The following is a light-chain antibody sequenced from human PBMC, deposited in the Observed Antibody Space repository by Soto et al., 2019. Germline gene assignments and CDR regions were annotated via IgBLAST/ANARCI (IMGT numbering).Light chain of an antibody. CDR1: QSISSY. V-gene: IGKV1-39*01. CDR3: QQSYSTPFT. CDR2: AAS. J-gene: IGKJ3*01. Sequence: DIQIPQYTSYLSASVGDRVTITCRASQSISSYLNWYQQKPGKAPKLLIYAASSLQSGVPSRFSGSGSGTDFTLTISSLQPEDFATYYCQQSYSTPFTFGPGTKVDIK.